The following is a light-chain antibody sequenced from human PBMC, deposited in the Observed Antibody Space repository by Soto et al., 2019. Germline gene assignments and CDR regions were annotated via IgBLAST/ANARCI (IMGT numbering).Light chain of an antibody. CDR1: QSVSSSY. J-gene: IGKJ5*01. CDR3: QQYGSSTPIT. CDR2: GAS. Sequence: EILLTQSPGTLSLSPGERATLSCRASQSVSSSYLAWYQQKPGQAPRLLIYGASSRATGIPDRFSGSESGTDFTLTISRLEPEDFAVYYCQQYGSSTPITFGQGTRLEIK. V-gene: IGKV3-20*01.